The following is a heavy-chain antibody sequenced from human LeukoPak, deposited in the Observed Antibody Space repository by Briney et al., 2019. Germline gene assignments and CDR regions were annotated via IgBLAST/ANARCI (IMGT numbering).Heavy chain of an antibody. D-gene: IGHD2-21*02. CDR1: GFTFSTSW. J-gene: IGHJ5*02. V-gene: IGHV3-7*01. Sequence: GRSLTLFCVGSGFTFSTSWMLWVRQAPGKGPEYVAYINQDGSETNYVDSVKGRFTISRDNTRNSLFLQMYSLRDEDTAIYYCARWAGRCGGDCQSEDPWGLGTLVIVSS. CDR3: ARWAGRCGGDCQSEDP. CDR2: INQDGSET.